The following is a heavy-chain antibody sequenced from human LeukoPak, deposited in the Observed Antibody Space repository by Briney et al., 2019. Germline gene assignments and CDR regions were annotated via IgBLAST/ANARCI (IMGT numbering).Heavy chain of an antibody. V-gene: IGHV4-39*07. CDR3: ASQPAYNYMDV. CDR2: VYHSGSS. CDR1: GGSISSSSYY. D-gene: IGHD2-2*01. J-gene: IGHJ6*03. Sequence: SETLSLTCTVSGGSISSSSYYWGWIRQPPGKGLEWIGSVYHSGSSYYNPSLKSRVTISVDTSRNQFSLKLSSVTAADTAVYYCASQPAYNYMDVWGEGTTVTVSS.